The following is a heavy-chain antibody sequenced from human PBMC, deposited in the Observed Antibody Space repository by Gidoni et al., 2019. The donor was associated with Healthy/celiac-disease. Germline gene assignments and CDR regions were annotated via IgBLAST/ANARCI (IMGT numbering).Heavy chain of an antibody. J-gene: IGHJ4*02. V-gene: IGHV3-48*03. CDR3: AREGGSRPTNNFDY. D-gene: IGHD3-16*01. Sequence: EVQLVESGGGLVQPGGSLRLSCAASGFHFGTFEMNWVRQAPGKGLEWVAYIASSGSSIYYADSVRGRFTTSRDNAKTSLYLQMNSLSAEDTAVYYCAREGGSRPTNNFDYWGQGTLVTVSS. CDR2: IASSGSSI. CDR1: GFHFGTFE.